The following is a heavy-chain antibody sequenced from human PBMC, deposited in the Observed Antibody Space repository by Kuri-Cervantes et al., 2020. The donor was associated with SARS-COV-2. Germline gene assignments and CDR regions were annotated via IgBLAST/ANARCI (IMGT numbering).Heavy chain of an antibody. CDR2: IIPFFGTP. Sequence: SVKVSCKASGGTFTTYGFTWVRQAPGQGLEWMGGIIPFFGTPNYAQKFEGRVTITADESTSTAYMELSSLRSEDTAVYYCAAYYDSSGYSPLAYWGQGTLVTVSS. CDR1: GGTFTTYG. V-gene: IGHV1-69*13. D-gene: IGHD3-22*01. CDR3: AAYYDSSGYSPLAY. J-gene: IGHJ4*02.